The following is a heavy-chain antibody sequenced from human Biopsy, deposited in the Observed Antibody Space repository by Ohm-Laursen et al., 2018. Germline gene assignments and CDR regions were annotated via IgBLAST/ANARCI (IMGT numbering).Heavy chain of an antibody. Sequence: SSVKVSCNAPGGTFSNYGVNWVRQAPGQGLEWLGGNIPILGTGNYAQKFQDRVTVAADKSTSTATMELRSLRSDDTAVYYCATKLTGYFHHWGQGTLVSVSS. V-gene: IGHV1-69*06. CDR1: GGTFSNYG. CDR3: ATKLTGYFHH. D-gene: IGHD3-9*01. J-gene: IGHJ1*01. CDR2: NIPILGTG.